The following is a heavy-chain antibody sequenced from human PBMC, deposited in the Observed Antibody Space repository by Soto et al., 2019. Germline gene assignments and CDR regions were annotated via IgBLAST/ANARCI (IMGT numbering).Heavy chain of an antibody. Sequence: SVKFSCKASGSTFSSYTISWVRQAPGQGLEWMGGIIPIFGTANYAQKFQGRVTITADESTSRGYMELSSLRSEETAVYYCARGVDTMVRGANIMGRRPPRLTLW. CDR3: ARGVDTMVRGANIMGRRPPRLTL. J-gene: IGHJ2*01. D-gene: IGHD3-10*01. V-gene: IGHV1-69*13. CDR1: GSTFSSYT. CDR2: IIPIFGTA.